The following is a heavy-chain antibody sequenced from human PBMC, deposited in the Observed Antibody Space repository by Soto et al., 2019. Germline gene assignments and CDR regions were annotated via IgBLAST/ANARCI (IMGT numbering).Heavy chain of an antibody. CDR2: ISAYNGNT. CDR3: GRRSILARGDSAI. Sequence: QVQLVQSGAEVKKPGASVKVSCKASGYTFTSYGISWVLQAPGQGRAWMGWISAYNGNTNYAQKLQGRVTMTTETSKSTGCMELRSLRSDDAAVYYCGRRSILARGDSAIWGQGTMVPVSS. CDR1: GYTFTSYG. J-gene: IGHJ3*02. V-gene: IGHV1-18*04. D-gene: IGHD2-21*01.